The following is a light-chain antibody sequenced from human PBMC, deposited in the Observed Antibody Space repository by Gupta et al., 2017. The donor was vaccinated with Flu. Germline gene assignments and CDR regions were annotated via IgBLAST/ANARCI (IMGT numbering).Light chain of an antibody. V-gene: IGLV2-18*02. CDR1: SSDIGTYNR. J-gene: IGLJ1*01. CDR3: SSYTSTYTYV. CDR2: EVS. Sequence: QPPSVSGSPGQSVTISCTGTSSDIGTYNRVSWYQQPPGTAPRLIIYEVSNRPSGVPDRFSGSKSGNTASLTISGLQGEDEADYYCSSYTSTYTYVFGTGTKVTVL.